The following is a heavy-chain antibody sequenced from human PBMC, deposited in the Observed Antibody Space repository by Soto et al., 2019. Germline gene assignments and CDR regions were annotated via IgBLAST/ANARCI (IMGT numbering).Heavy chain of an antibody. V-gene: IGHV3-15*07. CDR2: IKSKTDGETT. D-gene: IGHD2-2*01. J-gene: IGHJ4*02. CDR1: GFTFSNAW. Sequence: EVQLVESGGGLEKPGGSLRLSCAASGFTFSNAWMNWVRQAPGKGLEGVGRIKSKTDGETTDYAAPVKGRFTISRDDAKNTLYLQMNSLKTEDTAVYYCTGSSSAARIGYWGQGTLVTVSS. CDR3: TGSSSAARIGY.